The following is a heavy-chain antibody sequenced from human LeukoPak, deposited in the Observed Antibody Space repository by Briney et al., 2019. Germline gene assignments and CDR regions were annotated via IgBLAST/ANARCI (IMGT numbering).Heavy chain of an antibody. CDR3: ARASQSIAAAGYDY. D-gene: IGHD6-13*01. Sequence: PSETLSLTCAVYGGSFSGYYWSWIRQPPGKGLEWVGEINHSGSTNYNPSLKSRVTISVDTSKNQFSLKLSSVTAADTAVYYCARASQSIAAAGYDYWGQGTLVTVSS. CDR1: GGSFSGYY. V-gene: IGHV4-34*01. CDR2: INHSGST. J-gene: IGHJ4*02.